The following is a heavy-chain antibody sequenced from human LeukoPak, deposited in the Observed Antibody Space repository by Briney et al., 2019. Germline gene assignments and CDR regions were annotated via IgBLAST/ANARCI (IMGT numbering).Heavy chain of an antibody. Sequence: GGSLRLSCAASGFTFSSYSMNWVRQAPGKGLEWVSSISSSSSYIYYADSVKGRVTISRDKAKSTLYLQMNSLRAEDTAVYYCARVMAVGATPPFFDCWGQGTLVTVSS. D-gene: IGHD1-26*01. J-gene: IGHJ4*02. CDR1: GFTFSSYS. V-gene: IGHV3-21*01. CDR2: ISSSSSYI. CDR3: ARVMAVGATPPFFDC.